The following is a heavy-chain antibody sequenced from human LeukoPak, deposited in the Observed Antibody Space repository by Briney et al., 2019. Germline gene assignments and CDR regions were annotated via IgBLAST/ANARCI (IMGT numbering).Heavy chain of an antibody. Sequence: LRLSCAASGFTFSSYSMNWIRQPPGKALEWLARIDWDTDKYYSTSLKTRLTISKDTSKNQVVLTMTNMDPVDTASYFCARMGCGSYPNYFDYWGQGILVTVSS. CDR2: IDWDTDK. J-gene: IGHJ4*02. CDR3: ARMGCGSYPNYFDY. V-gene: IGHV2-70*11. CDR1: GFTFSSYSM. D-gene: IGHD1-26*01.